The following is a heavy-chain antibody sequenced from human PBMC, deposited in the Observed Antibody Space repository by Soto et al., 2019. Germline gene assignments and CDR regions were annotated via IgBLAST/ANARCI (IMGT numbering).Heavy chain of an antibody. CDR2: LYSGGNT. J-gene: IGHJ3*02. Sequence: PGGSLRLSCAASGFTVSSNYMTWVRQAPGKGLEWVSLLYSGGNTYYADSVKGRFTISRDNSKNTLYLQMNSLRAEDTAVYYCARERIAAGGTHVSFDIWEQETMGTVAS. CDR3: ARERIAAGGTHVSFDI. CDR1: GFTVSSNY. V-gene: IGHV3-53*01. D-gene: IGHD6-13*01.